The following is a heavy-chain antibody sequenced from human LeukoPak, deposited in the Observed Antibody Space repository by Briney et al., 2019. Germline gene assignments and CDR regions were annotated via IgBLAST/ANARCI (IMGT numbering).Heavy chain of an antibody. CDR3: ARVLDLSKRGLDAFDI. V-gene: IGHV4-59*01. CDR1: GGSISSYF. J-gene: IGHJ3*02. D-gene: IGHD3-16*01. Sequence: PSETLSLTCTVSGGSISSYFWSWIRQPPGKGLEWIGYVYYSGSTNYNPSLKSRVTISVDTSKKQFSLKLSSATAADTAVYYCARVLDLSKRGLDAFDIWGQGTMVTVPS. CDR2: VYYSGST.